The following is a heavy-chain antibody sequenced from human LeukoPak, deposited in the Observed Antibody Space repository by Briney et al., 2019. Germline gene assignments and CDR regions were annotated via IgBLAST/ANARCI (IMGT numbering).Heavy chain of an antibody. V-gene: IGHV3-73*01. J-gene: IGHJ6*03. Sequence: GGSLRLSCAASGFTFSGSVIHWVRQASGKGMEWVGRIRTKTDDYATAYAASVKGRFTISRDDSKNMVYLQMNSLKTEDTAVYYCTRPSELLGIYYYYYVDVWGKGTTVTVSS. D-gene: IGHD3-10*01. CDR2: IRTKTDDYAT. CDR1: GFTFSGSV. CDR3: TRPSELLGIYYYYYVDV.